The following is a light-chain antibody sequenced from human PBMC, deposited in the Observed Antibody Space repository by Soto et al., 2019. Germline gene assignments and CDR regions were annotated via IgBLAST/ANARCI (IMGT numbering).Light chain of an antibody. J-gene: IGLJ1*01. CDR2: EVS. CDR1: SSDVGSYNL. CDR3: CSYAGSSTPYV. V-gene: IGLV2-23*02. Sequence: QSVLTRPASVSGSPGQSITISCTGTSSDVGSYNLVSWYQQHPGKAPKLMIYEVSKRPSGVSNRFSGSKSGNTASLTISGLQAEDEADYYCCSYAGSSTPYVFGPGTKVTVL.